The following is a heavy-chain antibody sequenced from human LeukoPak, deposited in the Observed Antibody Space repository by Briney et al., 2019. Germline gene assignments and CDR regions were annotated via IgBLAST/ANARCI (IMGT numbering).Heavy chain of an antibody. CDR3: TRSEYSSSCADY. CDR2: IRSKANSYAT. CDR1: GFSFSGSA. J-gene: IGHJ4*02. D-gene: IGHD6-6*01. Sequence: GGSLRLSCAASGFSFSGSAMHWIRQASGRGLEWVGRIRSKANSYATEYAASVKGRFTISRDDSKNTAFLQMNSLKTEDTAVYYCTRSEYSSSCADYWGQGTLVTASS. V-gene: IGHV3-73*01.